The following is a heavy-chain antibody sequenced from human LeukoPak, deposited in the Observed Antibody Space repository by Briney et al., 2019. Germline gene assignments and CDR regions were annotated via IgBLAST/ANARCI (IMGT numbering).Heavy chain of an antibody. V-gene: IGHV4-34*01. CDR1: GVSFSGYY. J-gene: IGHJ4*02. D-gene: IGHD6-13*01. CDR3: AVGAAAGTPGY. Sequence: SETLSLTCAVYGVSFSGYYWSWIRQPPGKGLEWIGEINHSGSTNYNPSLKSRVTISVDTSKNQLSLKLSSVTAADTAVYYCAVGAAAGTPGYWGQGTLVTVSS. CDR2: INHSGST.